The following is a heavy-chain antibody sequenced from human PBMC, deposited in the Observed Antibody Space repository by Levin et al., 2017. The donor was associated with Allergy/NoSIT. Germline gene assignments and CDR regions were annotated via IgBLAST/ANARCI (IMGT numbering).Heavy chain of an antibody. CDR3: ARTKVNVKWFGA. CDR1: GGSISSNGFY. V-gene: IGHV4-31*03. CDR2: IYYTAIT. Sequence: SETLSLTCSVSGGSISSNGFYWNWIRHFPGKGLAWIGYIYYTAITYYNPSLRSRISPSVDRSKNEFSLTVSSVTAADTATYFCARTKVNVKWFGAWDPGIDDTVSS. D-gene: IGHD2-21*01. J-gene: IGHJ5*02.